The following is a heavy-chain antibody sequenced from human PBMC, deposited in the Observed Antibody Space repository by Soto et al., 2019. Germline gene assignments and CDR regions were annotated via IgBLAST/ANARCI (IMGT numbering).Heavy chain of an antibody. J-gene: IGHJ4*02. D-gene: IGHD3-16*01. V-gene: IGHV3-23*01. CDR2: ISGSGGST. CDR3: AKVPSSSPTAYVGKFDY. Sequence: PGGSLRLSCAASGFTFSSYAMSWVRQAPGKGLEWVSAISGSGGSTYYADSVKGRFTISRDNSKNTLYLQMNSLRAEDTAVYYCAKVPSSSPTAYVGKFDYWGQGTLVTVSS. CDR1: GFTFSSYA.